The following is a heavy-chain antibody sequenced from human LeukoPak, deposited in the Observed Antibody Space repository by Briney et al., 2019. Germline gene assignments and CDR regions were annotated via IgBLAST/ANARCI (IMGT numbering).Heavy chain of an antibody. V-gene: IGHV3-30*02. CDR2: IRNDGSNK. CDR1: VFTFSGYG. D-gene: IGHD2-2*01. CDR3: ANQRGTSSPTGYYYMDV. Sequence: GGSLRLSCAASVFTFSGYGMHWVCEAPGKGLERVAVIRNDGSNKYYADSVKGRFTISRDNSKNTLYLQMNSLRAEDTAVYYCANQRGTSSPTGYYYMDVWGKGTTVTVSS. J-gene: IGHJ6*03.